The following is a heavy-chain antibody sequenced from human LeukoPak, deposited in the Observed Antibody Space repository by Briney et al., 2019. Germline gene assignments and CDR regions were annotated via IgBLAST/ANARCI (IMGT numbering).Heavy chain of an antibody. J-gene: IGHJ4*02. CDR1: GGSISSYY. CDR3: ARVRWELGYFDY. CDR2: IYYSGST. V-gene: IGHV4-59*01. D-gene: IGHD1-26*01. Sequence: SETLSLTCTVSGGSISSYYWSWIRQPPGKGLEWIGYIYYSGSTNYNPSLKSRVTISVDTSKSQFSLKLSSVTAADTAVYYCARVRWELGYFDYWGQGTLVTVSS.